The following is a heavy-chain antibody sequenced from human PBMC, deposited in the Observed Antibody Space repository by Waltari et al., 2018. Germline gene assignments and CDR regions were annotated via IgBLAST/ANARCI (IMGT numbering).Heavy chain of an antibody. CDR1: GFTFSNYW. Sequence: EVQLVESGGHLVQPGESLRLSCAASGFTFSNYWMTWVRQAPGKGLDWVANIKTYGSESYYADAVKGRFTFSRDNAKNSLSLQMHSLRVEDTAVYYCARSGGYGWDSWGQGTLVIVSS. D-gene: IGHD4-17*01. CDR3: ARSGGYGWDS. CDR2: IKTYGSES. V-gene: IGHV3-7*01. J-gene: IGHJ4*02.